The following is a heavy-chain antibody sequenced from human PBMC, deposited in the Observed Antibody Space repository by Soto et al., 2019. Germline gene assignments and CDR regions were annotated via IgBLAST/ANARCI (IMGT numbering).Heavy chain of an antibody. Sequence: ASVKVSCKASGYTFTTYYIHWVRQAPGQGLEWMGLINPSGGGTSYAQKFKVRVTMTRDTSTSTVSMKLSSLRSEDTAVYYCSRDGYNHILAYWGRGTLVTVSS. CDR3: SRDGYNHILAY. J-gene: IGHJ4*02. D-gene: IGHD3-9*01. CDR2: INPSGGGT. CDR1: GYTFTTYY. V-gene: IGHV1-46*01.